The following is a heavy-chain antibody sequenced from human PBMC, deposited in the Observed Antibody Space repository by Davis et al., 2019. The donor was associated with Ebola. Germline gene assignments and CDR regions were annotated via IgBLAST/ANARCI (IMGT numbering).Heavy chain of an antibody. J-gene: IGHJ4*02. D-gene: IGHD5-24*01. CDR2: IKGDGSKS. CDR3: VRDRGWLQFDS. CDR1: GFTFSNYW. Sequence: PGGSLRLSCAASGFTFSNYWMTWVRQAPGKGLEWVAHIKGDGSKSFYVVSVRGRFTISRDNAKNSLSLQMNNLSPEDTAVYYCVRDRGWLQFDSWGQGTLVTVSS. V-gene: IGHV3-7*01.